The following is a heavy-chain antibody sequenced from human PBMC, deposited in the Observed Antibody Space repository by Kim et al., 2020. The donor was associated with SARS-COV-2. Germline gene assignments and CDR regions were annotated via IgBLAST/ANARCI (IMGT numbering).Heavy chain of an antibody. V-gene: IGHV1-69*01. J-gene: IGHJ3*02. D-gene: IGHD3-22*01. CDR3: ARGASSGYSRYAFDI. Sequence: QKFQGRVTITANESTSTAYMDLNSLRSDDTAVYYCARGASSGYSRYAFDIWGQGTMVTVSS.